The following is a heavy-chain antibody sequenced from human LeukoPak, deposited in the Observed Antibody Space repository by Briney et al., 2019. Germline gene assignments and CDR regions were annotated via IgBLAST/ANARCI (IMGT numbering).Heavy chain of an antibody. CDR3: ARAQTGYGSGWGAQYYYYYYMDV. CDR1: GYTFSSYG. Sequence: GASVTVSCKASGYTFSSYGISWVRQAPGQGLEWMGGIIPIFGTANYAQKFQGRVTITADESTSTAYMELSSLRSEDTAVYYCARAQTGYGSGWGAQYYYYYYMDVWGKGTTVTISS. J-gene: IGHJ6*03. CDR2: IIPIFGTA. V-gene: IGHV1-69*13. D-gene: IGHD6-19*01.